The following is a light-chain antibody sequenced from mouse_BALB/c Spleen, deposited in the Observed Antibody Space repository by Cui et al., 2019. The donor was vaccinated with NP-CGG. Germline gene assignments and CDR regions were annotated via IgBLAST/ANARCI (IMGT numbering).Light chain of an antibody. Sequence: QAVVTQESAPTTSPGETVTLTCRSSTGAFTTYNYANWVQEKPNHLFTGLIGGTNNRAPGVPARFSGSLIGDKAVLTITGAQTEDEAVYFCALWYSNHWVFGGGTKLAVL. CDR1: TGAFTTYNY. CDR3: ALWYSNHWV. J-gene: IGLJ1*01. V-gene: IGLV1*01. CDR2: GTN.